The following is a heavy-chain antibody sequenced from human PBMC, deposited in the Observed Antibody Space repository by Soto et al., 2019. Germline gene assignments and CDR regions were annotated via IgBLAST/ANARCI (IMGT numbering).Heavy chain of an antibody. CDR3: ARDGITMVRGVIITPAFDI. CDR1: GFTFSSYA. J-gene: IGHJ3*02. Sequence: GGSLRLSCAASGFTFSSYAMHWARQAPGKGLEWVAVISYDGSNKYYADSVKGRFTISRDNSKNTLYLQMNSLRAEDTAVYYCARDGITMVRGVIITPAFDIWGQGTMVTVSS. CDR2: ISYDGSNK. D-gene: IGHD3-10*01. V-gene: IGHV3-30-3*01.